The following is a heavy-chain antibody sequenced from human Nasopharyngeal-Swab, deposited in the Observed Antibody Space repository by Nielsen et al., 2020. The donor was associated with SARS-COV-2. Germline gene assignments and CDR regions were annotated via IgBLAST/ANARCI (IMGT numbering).Heavy chain of an antibody. V-gene: IGHV3-7*01. CDR3: VRLSIATAGVDY. Sequence: GESLNISCAASGFTLGNYWMSWVRQAPGKGLEWVANINQDGSEKYYLDSVEGRFTISRDNPKNSLYLQMNSLRAEDTVVFYCVRLSIATAGVDYWGQGTLVTVSS. D-gene: IGHD6-13*01. J-gene: IGHJ4*02. CDR2: INQDGSEK. CDR1: GFTLGNYW.